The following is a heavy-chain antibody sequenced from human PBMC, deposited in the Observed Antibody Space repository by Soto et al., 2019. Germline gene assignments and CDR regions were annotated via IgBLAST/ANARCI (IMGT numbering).Heavy chain of an antibody. CDR2: IYYSRST. CDR1: GDPINTYF. CDR3: ARGLWFGEFPWFDP. Sequence: QVQLQESGPGLVKPSETLSLTCTVSGDPINTYFWSWIRQPPGKGLEWIGYIYYSRSTNYNPSLKSRVTISAGTSKNQFSLKLSSVTAADTAVYYCARGLWFGEFPWFDPWGQGTLVTVSS. D-gene: IGHD3-10*01. J-gene: IGHJ5*02. V-gene: IGHV4-59*01.